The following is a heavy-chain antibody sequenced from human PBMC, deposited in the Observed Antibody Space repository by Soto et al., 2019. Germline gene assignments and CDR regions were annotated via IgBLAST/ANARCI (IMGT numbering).Heavy chain of an antibody. CDR2: ISWNSGSI. V-gene: IGHV3-9*01. Sequence: EVQLVESGGGLGQPGRSLRLSCAASGFTFDDYAMHWVRQAPGKGLEWVSGISWNSGSIGYADSVKGRFTISRDNAKNSLYLQMISLRAEDTALYYCAKVVVGAVGHDAIDIWGQGTMVTVSS. CDR3: AKVVVGAVGHDAIDI. J-gene: IGHJ3*02. CDR1: GFTFDDYA. D-gene: IGHD2-15*01.